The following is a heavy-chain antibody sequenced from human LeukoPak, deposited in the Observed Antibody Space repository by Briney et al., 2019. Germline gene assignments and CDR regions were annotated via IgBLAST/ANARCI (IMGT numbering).Heavy chain of an antibody. J-gene: IGHJ4*02. CDR3: ARDWGAYYHFFDY. CDR2: IKQDGSER. D-gene: IGHD3-22*01. Sequence: GGSLRLSCEAFGFSMSVYWMSWVRQAPGKGLGWVGNIKQDGSERNYVDSVKGRFTISRDNAKKSLYLQMNSLRAEDTAVYYCARDWGAYYHFFDYWGQGTLVTVSS. CDR1: GFSMSVYW. V-gene: IGHV3-7*01.